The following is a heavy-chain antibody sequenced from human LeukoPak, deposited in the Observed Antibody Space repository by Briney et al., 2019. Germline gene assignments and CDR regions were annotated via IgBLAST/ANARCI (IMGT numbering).Heavy chain of an antibody. CDR1: GGSISRYH. J-gene: IGHJ4*02. D-gene: IGHD3/OR15-3a*01. CDR2: IYHSGST. Sequence: SETLSLTCSVSGGSISRYHWSWIRQPPGKGLEWIGYIYHSGSTNSNPSLKTRLTISLDTSNKEVFLKLSSVTAADTAVYYCAGGNTRDDLDYWGQGILVTVSS. CDR3: AGGNTRDDLDY. V-gene: IGHV4-4*08.